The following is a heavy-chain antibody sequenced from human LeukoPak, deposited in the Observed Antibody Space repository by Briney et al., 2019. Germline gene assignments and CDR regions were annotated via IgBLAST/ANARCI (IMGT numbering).Heavy chain of an antibody. CDR1: GYTFTRYY. CDR3: ARDDYYDSSGYYSLFDD. V-gene: IGHV1-46*01. Sequence: PSPTVSCKASGYTFTRYYMHWVRQAPGQGHEWMGIINPSGGSTSYAQKFQGRVTMTRDMSTSTVYMELSSLRSEDTAVYYCARDDYYDSSGYYSLFDDWGQGTLVTVSS. CDR2: INPSGGST. D-gene: IGHD3-22*01. J-gene: IGHJ4*02.